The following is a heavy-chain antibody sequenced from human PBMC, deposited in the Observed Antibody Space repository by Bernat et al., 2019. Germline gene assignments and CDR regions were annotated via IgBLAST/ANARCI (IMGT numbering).Heavy chain of an antibody. J-gene: IGHJ6*02. CDR2: ISAYNGNT. Sequence: VQLVQSGAEVKKPGASVKVSCKASGYTFTSYGISWVRQAPGQGLEWMGWISAYNGNTNYAQKLQGRVTMTTDTSTSIAYMELRSLRSDDTAVYYCARAQYNWNADYYYYGMDVWGQGTTVTVSS. CDR1: GYTFTSYG. D-gene: IGHD1-1*01. V-gene: IGHV1-18*04. CDR3: ARAQYNWNADYYYYGMDV.